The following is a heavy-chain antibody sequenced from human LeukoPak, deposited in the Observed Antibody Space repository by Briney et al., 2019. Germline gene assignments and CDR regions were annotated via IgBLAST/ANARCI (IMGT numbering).Heavy chain of an antibody. CDR2: IGSSDDL. J-gene: IGHJ4*02. D-gene: IGHD5/OR15-5a*01. V-gene: IGHV3-23*01. Sequence: GGSLRLSCAASGVTFRIHAMSWVRQAPGKGLEWVSTIGSSDDLHYADSVKGRFTVSRDDPQNTLYLQMASLRAEDAAIYYCAKDATPGNSVYDHFDYWGQGTLVTVSS. CDR3: AKDATPGNSVYDHFDY. CDR1: GVTFRIHA.